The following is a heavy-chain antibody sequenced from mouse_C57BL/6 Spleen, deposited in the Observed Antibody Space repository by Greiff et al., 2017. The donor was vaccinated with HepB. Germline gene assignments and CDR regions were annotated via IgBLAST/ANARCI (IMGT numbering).Heavy chain of an antibody. D-gene: IGHD4-1*01. Sequence: EVKLVESGGGLVKPGGSLKLSCAASGFTFSSYAMSWVRQTPEKRLEWVATISDGGSYTYYPDNVKGRFTISRDNAKNNLYLQMSHLKSDDTAMYYCARDKLGDYFDYWGQGTTLTVSS. CDR1: GFTFSSYA. J-gene: IGHJ2*01. V-gene: IGHV5-4*01. CDR3: ARDKLGDYFDY. CDR2: ISDGGSYT.